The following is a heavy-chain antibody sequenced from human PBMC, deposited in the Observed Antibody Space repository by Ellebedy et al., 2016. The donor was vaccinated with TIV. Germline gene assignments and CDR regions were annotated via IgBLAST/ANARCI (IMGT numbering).Heavy chain of an antibody. CDR3: AALPYISTSSAY. J-gene: IGHJ4*02. CDR1: GYTFTGYH. D-gene: IGHD6-13*01. CDR2: INPNSGGT. V-gene: IGHV1-2*02. Sequence: ASVKVSCKASGYTFTGYHIHWVRQAPGQGLEWMGWINPNSGGTNYAQKFQGRVTMTRDTSISTAYMELSRLRSDDTAVYYCAALPYISTSSAYWGQGTLVTVSS.